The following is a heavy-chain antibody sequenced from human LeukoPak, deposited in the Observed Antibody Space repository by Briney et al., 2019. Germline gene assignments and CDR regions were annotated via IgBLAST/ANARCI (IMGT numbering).Heavy chain of an antibody. CDR3: ARNIVVVPAAPGIDY. J-gene: IGHJ4*02. CDR2: INSISSYI. Sequence: GGSLRLSCAASGFTFSSYSMNWVRQAPGKGLEWVSSINSISSYIYYTDSVKGRFTISRDNAKNSLYLQMNSLRAEDTAVYYCARNIVVVPAAPGIDYWGQGTLVTVSS. CDR1: GFTFSSYS. D-gene: IGHD2-2*01. V-gene: IGHV3-21*01.